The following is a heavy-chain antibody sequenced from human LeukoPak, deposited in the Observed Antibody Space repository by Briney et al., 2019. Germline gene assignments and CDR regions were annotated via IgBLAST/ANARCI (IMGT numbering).Heavy chain of an antibody. Sequence: GGSLRLSCAASGFTFSDYYMSWIRQAPGKGLEWVGRIKPKTDGETTEYAAPVKGRFSISRDDSKNMLYLQMNSLKTEDTAVYYCITPLPYSAQGGQGTLVTVSS. CDR1: GFTFSDYY. J-gene: IGHJ4*02. D-gene: IGHD2-21*01. CDR2: IKPKTDGETT. CDR3: ITPLPYSAQ. V-gene: IGHV3-15*01.